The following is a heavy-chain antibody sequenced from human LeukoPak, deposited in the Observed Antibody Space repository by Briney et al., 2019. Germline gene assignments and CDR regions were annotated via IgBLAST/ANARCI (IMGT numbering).Heavy chain of an antibody. D-gene: IGHD2-15*01. J-gene: IGHJ6*03. CDR1: GYTLTELS. CDR3: ATDLYRSGGSCYGYYYMDV. CDR2: FDPEDGET. Sequence: ASVKVSCKVSGYTLTELSMHWVRQAPGKGLEWMGGFDPEDGETIYAQKFQGRVTMTEDTSTDTAYMELSSLRSEDTAVYYCATDLYRSGGSCYGYYYMDVWGKGTTVTVSS. V-gene: IGHV1-24*01.